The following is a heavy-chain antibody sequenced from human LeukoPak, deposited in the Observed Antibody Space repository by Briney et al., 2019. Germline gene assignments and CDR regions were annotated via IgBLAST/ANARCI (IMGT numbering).Heavy chain of an antibody. V-gene: IGHV4-38-2*02. CDR1: GYSISSGDY. CDR3: ARGRLVSSQPFDY. D-gene: IGHD6-6*01. J-gene: IGHJ4*02. Sequence: PSETLSLTCTVSGYSISSGDYWGWIRQPPGKGLEWIGSIYHSGRTYYNPSLKSRVTISVDTSKNQVSLILTSVTAADTAVYYCARGRLVSSQPFDYWGQGTLVTVSS. CDR2: IYHSGRT.